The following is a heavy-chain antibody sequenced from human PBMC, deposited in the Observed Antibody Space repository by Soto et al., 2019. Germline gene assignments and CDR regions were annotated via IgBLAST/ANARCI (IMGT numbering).Heavy chain of an antibody. CDR3: ARDYYDSSGYLYYFDY. J-gene: IGHJ4*02. D-gene: IGHD3-22*01. CDR2: IIPILGIA. V-gene: IGHV1-69*02. Sequence: SVKVSCKASGGTFSSYTISWVRQAPGQGLEWMGRIIPILGIANYAQKFQGRVTITADKSTSTAYMELSSLRSEDTAVYYCARDYYDSSGYLYYFDYWGQGTLVTVS. CDR1: GGTFSSYT.